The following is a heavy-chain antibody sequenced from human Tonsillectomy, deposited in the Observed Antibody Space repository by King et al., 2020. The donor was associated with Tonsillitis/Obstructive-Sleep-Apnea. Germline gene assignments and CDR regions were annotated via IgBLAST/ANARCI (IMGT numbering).Heavy chain of an antibody. D-gene: IGHD6-19*01. J-gene: IGHJ4*02. CDR2: IYYSGST. Sequence: QLQESGPGLVKPSETLSLTCTVSGGSISSYYWSWIRQPPGKGLEWIGYIYYSGSTNYNPSLKSRVTISVHTSKNQFSLKLSSVTAADTAVYYCAMTIAVAGTRGFDYWGQGTLVTVSS. CDR1: GGSISSYY. CDR3: AMTIAVAGTRGFDY. V-gene: IGHV4-59*01.